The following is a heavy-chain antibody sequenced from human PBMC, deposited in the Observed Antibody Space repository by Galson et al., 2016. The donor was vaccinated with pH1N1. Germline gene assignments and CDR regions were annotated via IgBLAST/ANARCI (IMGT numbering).Heavy chain of an antibody. D-gene: IGHD5-18*01. CDR1: GFSLSDYH. V-gene: IGHV1-18*04. CDR3: ARGDVDTPMVSDAFDI. J-gene: IGHJ3*02. CDR2: INANNGDT. Sequence: SCKASGFSLSDYHVHWVRHAPGQGLEWMGWINANNGDTHYEQKFQDRVTMTTDTLTSTAYMELTSLRSDDTAVYYCARGDVDTPMVSDAFDIWGQG.